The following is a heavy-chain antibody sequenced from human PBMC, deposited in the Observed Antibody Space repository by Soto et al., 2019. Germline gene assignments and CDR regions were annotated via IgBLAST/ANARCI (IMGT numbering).Heavy chain of an antibody. V-gene: IGHV1-69*17. D-gene: IGHD3-10*01. CDR3: AGDAPPRSWIYYGMDV. CDR2: INPMLRIT. J-gene: IGHJ6*02. CDR1: GNNFNNYF. Sequence: QVQLVQSGAEVKKPGSSVKVSCKASGNNFNNYFINWVRQVPGQGLERMGGINPMLRITQYRQQFQGRITVTADRSTGTSYMELSGLESEDTAVYYCAGDAPPRSWIYYGMDVWGQGTTITVSS.